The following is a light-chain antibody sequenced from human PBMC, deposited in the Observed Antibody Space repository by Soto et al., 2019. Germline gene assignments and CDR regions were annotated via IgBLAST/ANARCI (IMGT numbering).Light chain of an antibody. CDR1: SSDVGGYNY. V-gene: IGLV2-14*01. CDR3: ISYTSGSTLYV. Sequence: QSVLTQPASVSGSPGQSITISCTGTSSDVGGYNYVSWYQQHPGKAPKLMIYEVSNRPSGISNRFSGSKSGNTASLTISGLQAEDEADYYCISYTSGSTLYVFGTGTKATVL. CDR2: EVS. J-gene: IGLJ1*01.